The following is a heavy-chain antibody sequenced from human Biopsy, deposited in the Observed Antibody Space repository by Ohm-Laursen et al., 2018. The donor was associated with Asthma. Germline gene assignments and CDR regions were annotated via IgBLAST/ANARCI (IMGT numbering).Heavy chain of an antibody. D-gene: IGHD2-2*01. CDR3: ARKAGSCISRTCYSLDF. J-gene: IGHJ4*02. V-gene: IGHV1-69*13. CDR1: GGTFNTYV. CDR2: INSVFGTT. Sequence: SVKVSCKSLGGTFNTYVIGWVRQAPGQGLEWMGGINSVFGTTTYPQKFRDRVTITADDSTSTVYMELSSLRSEDTAVYYCARKAGSCISRTCYSLDFWGQGTLVNVSS.